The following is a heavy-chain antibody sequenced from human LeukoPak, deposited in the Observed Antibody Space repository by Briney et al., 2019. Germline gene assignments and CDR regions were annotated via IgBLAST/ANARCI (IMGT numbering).Heavy chain of an antibody. D-gene: IGHD3-9*01. Sequence: ASVRVPCAASGYTFTSYDINWVRQAPGQGLEWMGWMNPNSGNTGYAQNFQGRVTITRNTSISTAYMELSSLRSEDTAVYYCARRRRYFMDVGGEGTTVTVSS. CDR2: MNPNSGNT. J-gene: IGHJ6*01. CDR3: ARRRRYFMDV. V-gene: IGHV1-8*01. CDR1: GYTFTSYD.